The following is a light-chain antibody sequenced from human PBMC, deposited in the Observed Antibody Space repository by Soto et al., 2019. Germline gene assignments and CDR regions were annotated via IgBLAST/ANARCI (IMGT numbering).Light chain of an antibody. J-gene: IGKJ1*01. CDR3: QQCDTSPWA. Sequence: EIVLTQSPGTLSLSPGERATLSCRASQSVSSTYLAWYQQKPGQAPRVLIYGASSRATGIPDRFSGSGSGTDFTLTISRLEHEDFAVYYCQQCDTSPWAFGQGTKVEIK. CDR1: QSVSSTY. CDR2: GAS. V-gene: IGKV3-20*01.